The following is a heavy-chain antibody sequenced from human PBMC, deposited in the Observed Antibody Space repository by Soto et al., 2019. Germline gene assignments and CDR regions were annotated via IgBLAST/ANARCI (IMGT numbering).Heavy chain of an antibody. V-gene: IGHV3-7*01. CDR2: INQDGSEK. J-gene: IGHJ4*02. D-gene: IGHD2-2*01. CDR3: ARRYCSSTSCQSPFDY. CDR1: GLTFSTYW. Sequence: PGGSLRLSCAASGLTFSTYWMSWVRQAPGKGLEWVANINQDGSEKNYVDSVKGRFTISRDNAKNSLYLQMNSLRAEDTAVYYCARRYCSSTSCQSPFDYWGQGTLVTVSS.